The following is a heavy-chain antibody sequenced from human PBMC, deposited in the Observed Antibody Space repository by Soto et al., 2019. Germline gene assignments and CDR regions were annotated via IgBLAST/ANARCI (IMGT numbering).Heavy chain of an antibody. V-gene: IGHV1-69*13. J-gene: IGHJ3*02. CDR2: IIPMFGAA. D-gene: IGHD5-12*01. Sequence: GASVKVSCKASGVTFSNYAINWVRQAPGQGLEWMGGIIPMFGAANYAQQFQGRVTITADGSTTTAYLELSSLRSEDTAVYYCAKAGVEGPGYILSPDAFEIWGQGTMVTVSS. CDR1: GVTFSNYA. CDR3: AKAGVEGPGYILSPDAFEI.